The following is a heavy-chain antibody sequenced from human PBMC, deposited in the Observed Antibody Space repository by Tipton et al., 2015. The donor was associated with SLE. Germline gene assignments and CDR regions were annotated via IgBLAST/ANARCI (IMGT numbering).Heavy chain of an antibody. CDR1: GGSFSGYY. Sequence: TLYLTCAVYGGSFSGYYWSWIRQPPGKGLEWIGEINHSGSTNYNPSLKSRVTISVDTSKNQFSLKLSSVTAADTAVYYCARYRAAGYFDYRGQGTLVTVSS. D-gene: IGHD6-13*01. V-gene: IGHV4-34*01. J-gene: IGHJ4*02. CDR2: INHSGST. CDR3: ARYRAAGYFDY.